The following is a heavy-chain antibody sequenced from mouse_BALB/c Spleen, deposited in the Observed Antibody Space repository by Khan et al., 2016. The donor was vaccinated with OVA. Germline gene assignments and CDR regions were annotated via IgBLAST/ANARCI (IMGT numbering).Heavy chain of an antibody. Sequence: QIQLVQSGPELKKPGETVRISCKASGYTFTTAGIQWVQKMPGKGLKWIGWINTHSGVPKYAEDFKGRFAFSLEISVNTAYLQLTNLKNEDTATYVCARVESACYRNDGGAMEYWGQGTSVTVSS. V-gene: IGHV9-4*02. D-gene: IGHD2-14*01. CDR3: ARVESACYRNDGGAMEY. CDR2: INTHSGVP. J-gene: IGHJ4*01. CDR1: GYTFTTAG.